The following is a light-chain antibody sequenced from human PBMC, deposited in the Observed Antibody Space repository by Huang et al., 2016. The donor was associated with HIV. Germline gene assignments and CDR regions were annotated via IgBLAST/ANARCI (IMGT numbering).Light chain of an antibody. Sequence: EIVMTQSPATLSVSPGERATLSCRASQSVSSNLAWYQQKPGQAPRLLIYGASTRATGIRARCSGSGSGTEFTLTISSLQSEDFAVYYCQQYNNWPPWYTFGQGTKLEIK. CDR1: QSVSSN. CDR3: QQYNNWPPWYT. V-gene: IGKV3-15*01. J-gene: IGKJ2*01. CDR2: GAS.